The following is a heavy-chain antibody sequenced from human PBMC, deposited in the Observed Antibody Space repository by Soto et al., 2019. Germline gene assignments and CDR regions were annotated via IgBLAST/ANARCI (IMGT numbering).Heavy chain of an antibody. CDR3: AKFYCGKSAHTYIIDP. D-gene: IGHD3-10*01. J-gene: IGHJ5*02. CDR2: INANGGST. V-gene: IGHV3-23*01. CDR1: GFSFSTYA. Sequence: PGGSLRLSCAASGFSFSTYAMSWVRQAPGRGLEWVSAINANGGSTSYADSAKGRFTISRDNSKNTLYLQLNSLRAEDTAVYYCAKFYCGKSAHTYIIDPCGQGTLVPGSS.